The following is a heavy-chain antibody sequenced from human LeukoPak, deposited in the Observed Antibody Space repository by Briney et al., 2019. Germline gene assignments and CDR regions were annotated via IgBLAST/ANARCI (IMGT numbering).Heavy chain of an antibody. V-gene: IGHV4-39*01. CDR2: IDFRGTT. Sequence: SETLSLTCTVSGGSISSSRYYWDWIRQPPGKGLEWIGSIDFRGTTYYNPSLRSRVTISVDTSKNQFSLKLSSVTAAGTAVYYCARHVGNSGSGSYLTYFDYWGQGTLVTVSS. D-gene: IGHD3-10*01. CDR3: ARHVGNSGSGSYLTYFDY. J-gene: IGHJ4*02. CDR1: GGSISSSRYY.